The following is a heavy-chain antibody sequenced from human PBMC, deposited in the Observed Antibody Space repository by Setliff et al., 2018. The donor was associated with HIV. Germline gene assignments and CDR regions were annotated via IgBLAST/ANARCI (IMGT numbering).Heavy chain of an antibody. J-gene: IGHJ5*02. D-gene: IGHD2-2*01. Sequence: PGGSLRLSCAASGFSFRDYYMNWIRQAPGKGLEWVSYISSHIGKNTNYADSVKGRFTISRDNAKNSLSLLMTSLRADDTAVYYCARDSSTSSGVVWFDPWGQGTLVTVSS. CDR3: ARDSSTSSGVVWFDP. CDR1: GFSFRDYY. CDR2: ISSHIGKNT. V-gene: IGHV3-11*06.